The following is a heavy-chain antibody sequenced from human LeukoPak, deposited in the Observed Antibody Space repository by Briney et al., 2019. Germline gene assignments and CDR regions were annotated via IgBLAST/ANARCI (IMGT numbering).Heavy chain of an antibody. Sequence: PGGSLRLSCAASGFTFSYYYMSWIRQAPGKGLEWVSYISSSSSYTNYADSVKGRLTISRNNAKNSLYLQMNSLRAEDTAGYYCARRGGAPEEYCGGDCYLYWGQGTLVTVSS. D-gene: IGHD2-21*02. CDR1: GFTFSYYY. CDR2: ISSSSSYT. V-gene: IGHV3-11*06. CDR3: ARRGGAPEEYCGGDCYLY. J-gene: IGHJ4*02.